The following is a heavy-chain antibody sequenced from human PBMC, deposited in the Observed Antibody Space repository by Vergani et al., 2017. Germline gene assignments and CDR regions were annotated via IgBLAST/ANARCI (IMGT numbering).Heavy chain of an antibody. CDR2: LSGTGATT. CDR3: ARDLRLLYNRFDP. D-gene: IGHD1-14*01. CDR1: GFSFAGYA. Sequence: EAQLLESGGGLAQPGGSLRLSCAATGFSFAGYAMTWVRQAPGKGPEWVSTLSGTGATTYYADSVKGRFTISRDNSKSTMYLQMNSLRDEDTCVYYCARDLRLLYNRFDPWGQGTLVTVSS. J-gene: IGHJ5*02. V-gene: IGHV3-23*01.